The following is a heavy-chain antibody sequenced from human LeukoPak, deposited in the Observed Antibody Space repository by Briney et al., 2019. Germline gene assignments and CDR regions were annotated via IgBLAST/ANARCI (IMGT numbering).Heavy chain of an antibody. CDR2: IKQDGSEK. D-gene: IGHD3-22*01. V-gene: IGHV3-7*01. Sequence: GGSLRLSCAASGFTFSSYWMNWVRQAPGKGLEWVANIKQDGSEKYYVGSVKGRFTISRDNAKNSLYLQMNSLRAEDTAVYYCAREDSGNYYDSSGPSLTADYWGQGTLVTVSS. J-gene: IGHJ4*02. CDR1: GFTFSSYW. CDR3: AREDSGNYYDSSGPSLTADY.